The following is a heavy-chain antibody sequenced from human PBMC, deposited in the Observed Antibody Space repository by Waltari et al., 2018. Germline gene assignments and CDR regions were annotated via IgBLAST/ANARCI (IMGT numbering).Heavy chain of an antibody. CDR1: GYTFTSYD. CDR2: MNPNSGNT. V-gene: IGHV1-8*01. CDR3: ATGSTCSGGSCYYYYGMDV. Sequence: QVQLVQSGAEVKKPGASVKVSCKASGYTFTSYDINWVRQATGQGLGWMGWMNPNSGNTGYAQKFQGRVTMTRNTSISTAYMELSSLRSEDTAVYYCATGSTCSGGSCYYYYGMDVWGQGTTVTVSS. J-gene: IGHJ6*02. D-gene: IGHD2-15*01.